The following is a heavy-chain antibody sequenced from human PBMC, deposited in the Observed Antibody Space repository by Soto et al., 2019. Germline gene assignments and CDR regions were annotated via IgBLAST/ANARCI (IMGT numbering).Heavy chain of an antibody. V-gene: IGHV3-30-3*01. Sequence: QVQLVESGGGVVQPGRSLRLSCAASGFTFSSYAMHWVRQAPGKGLEWVAVISHDGTNKYYADSVKGRFTVSSDNSKNTLYLQMNSLRAEDSAVYYCAGDRCSGGSCYLDYWGQGILVTVSS. CDR2: ISHDGTNK. CDR1: GFTFSSYA. CDR3: AGDRCSGGSCYLDY. J-gene: IGHJ4*02. D-gene: IGHD2-15*01.